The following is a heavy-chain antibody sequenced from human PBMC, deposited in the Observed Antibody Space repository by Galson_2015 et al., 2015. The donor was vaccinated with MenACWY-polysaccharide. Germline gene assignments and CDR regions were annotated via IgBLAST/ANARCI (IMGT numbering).Heavy chain of an antibody. Sequence: SVKVSCKASGYTFTSYEINWVRQAPGQELEWMGWMNPNSGSIGYAQKFLGKFTMTRDTSIGTAYMELNDLRPEHTAVYYCARAGYKASDYWGQGTLVTVSS. V-gene: IGHV1-8*01. CDR3: ARAGYKASDY. D-gene: IGHD5-18*01. CDR2: MNPNSGSI. CDR1: GYTFTSYE. J-gene: IGHJ4*02.